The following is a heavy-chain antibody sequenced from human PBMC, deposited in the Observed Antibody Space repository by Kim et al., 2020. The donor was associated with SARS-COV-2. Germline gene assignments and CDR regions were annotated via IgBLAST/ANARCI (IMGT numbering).Heavy chain of an antibody. D-gene: IGHD2-8*01. CDR1: GFTFSDHH. CDR3: ARGPPLVSN. CDR2: TKRKSDSYTT. V-gene: IGHV3-72*01. Sequence: GGSLRLSCAASGFTFSDHHMDWVRQAPGKGLEWVGRTKRKSDSYTTLYAASVKGRFAISRDDSKNTLYLQMNSLKTDDTAVYYCARGPPLVSNWGQGTLVTVSS. J-gene: IGHJ4*02.